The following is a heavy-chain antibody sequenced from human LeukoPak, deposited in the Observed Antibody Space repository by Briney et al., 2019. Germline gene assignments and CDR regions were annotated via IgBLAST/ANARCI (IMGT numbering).Heavy chain of an antibody. D-gene: IGHD1-7*01. CDR3: ARDLRGNYVSY. Sequence: PGGSLRLSCAASGFTFSSHWMSWVRQAPGKGLEWVANIKQDGSEKYYVDSVKGRFTISRDNAKNSLFLQMNSLRVEDTAIYYCARDLRGNYVSYWGQGTLVTVSS. V-gene: IGHV3-7*01. CDR1: GFTFSSHW. J-gene: IGHJ4*02. CDR2: IKQDGSEK.